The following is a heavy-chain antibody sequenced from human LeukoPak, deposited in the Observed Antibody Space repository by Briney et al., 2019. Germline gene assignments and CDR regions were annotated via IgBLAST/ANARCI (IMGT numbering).Heavy chain of an antibody. CDR2: ISGSGGST. CDR1: GFTFSSYA. J-gene: IGHJ4*02. CDR3: AKGPGSHCSGGSCYGDY. Sequence: PGGSLRLSCAASGFTFSSYAMSWVRQAPGKGLEWVSAISGSGGSTYYADSVKGRFTISRDNSKNTLYLQMNSLRAEDTAVYYCAKGPGSHCSGGSCYGDYWAQGTLVTVSS. V-gene: IGHV3-23*01. D-gene: IGHD2-15*01.